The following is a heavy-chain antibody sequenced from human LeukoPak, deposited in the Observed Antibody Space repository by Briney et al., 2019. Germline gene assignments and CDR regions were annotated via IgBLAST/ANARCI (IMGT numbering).Heavy chain of an antibody. V-gene: IGHV3-74*01. D-gene: IGHD3-22*01. CDR2: IKSDGST. Sequence: GGSLRLSCAASGYSFSVDWMQWVRQAPGKGLVWVSRIKSDGSTNYADSVKGRFTISRDNAKNKVSLQMNSLRAEQSGEDYCARAPSEIGGYYPEYFRHWGQGTLVTVSS. CDR3: ARAPSEIGGYYPEYFRH. J-gene: IGHJ1*01. CDR1: GYSFSVDW.